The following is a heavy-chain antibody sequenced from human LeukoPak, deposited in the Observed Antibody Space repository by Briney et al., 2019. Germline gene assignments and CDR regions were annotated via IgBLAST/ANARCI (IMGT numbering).Heavy chain of an antibody. CDR2: INPNSGGT. CDR3: ATYSSGWYTRRPFDY. CDR1: GYTFTGYY. V-gene: IGHV1-2*02. D-gene: IGHD6-19*01. J-gene: IGHJ4*02. Sequence: ASVKVSCKASGYTFTGYYMHWVRQAPGQGLEWMGWINPNSGGTNYAQKFQGRVTMTRDTSISTAYMELSGLRSDGTAVYYCATYSSGWYTRRPFDYWGQGTLVTVSS.